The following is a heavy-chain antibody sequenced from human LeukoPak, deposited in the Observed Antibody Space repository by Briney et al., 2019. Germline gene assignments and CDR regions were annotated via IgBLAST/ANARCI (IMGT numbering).Heavy chain of an antibody. V-gene: IGHV3-48*01. Sequence: GGSLRLSCAASGFTFSSYSMNWVRQAPGKGLEWVSYISSSSSTIYYADSVKGRFTISRDNSKNTLYLQMNSLRAEDTAVYYCAKESSYSSGWYGGFDYWGQGTLVTVSS. D-gene: IGHD6-19*01. J-gene: IGHJ4*02. CDR3: AKESSYSSGWYGGFDY. CDR1: GFTFSSYS. CDR2: ISSSSSTI.